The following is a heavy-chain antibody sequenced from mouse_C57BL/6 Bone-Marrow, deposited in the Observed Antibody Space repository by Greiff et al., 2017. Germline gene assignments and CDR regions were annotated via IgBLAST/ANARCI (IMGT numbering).Heavy chain of an antibody. J-gene: IGHJ4*01. V-gene: IGHV1-69*01. CDR1: GYTFTSYW. CDR2: IDPSDSYT. Sequence: QVHVKQPGPELVMPGASVKMSCKASGYTFTSYWMHWVKQRPGQGLEWIGEIDPSDSYTNYNQKFKGKSTLTVDTSSSTAYMQLSSLTSEDSAVYCGGRKGAMDYWGQGTSGTGSS. CDR3: GRKGAMDY.